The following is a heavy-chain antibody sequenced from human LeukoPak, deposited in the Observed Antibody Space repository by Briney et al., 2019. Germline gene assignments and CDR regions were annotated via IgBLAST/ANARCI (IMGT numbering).Heavy chain of an antibody. CDR2: IYYSGST. CDR1: GGSISSYY. Sequence: PSETLSLTCTVSGGSISSYYWSWIRQPPGKGLEWIGYIYYSGSTNYNPSLKSRVTISVDTSKNQFSLKLSSVTAADTAVYYCARRNPYRGNTIDYWGQGTLVTVSS. J-gene: IGHJ4*02. V-gene: IGHV4-59*01. CDR3: ARRNPYRGNTIDY. D-gene: IGHD1-26*01.